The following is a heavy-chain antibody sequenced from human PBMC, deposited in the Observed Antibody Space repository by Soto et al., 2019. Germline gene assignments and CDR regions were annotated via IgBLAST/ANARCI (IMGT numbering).Heavy chain of an antibody. CDR1: GGSISGYY. V-gene: IGHV4-59*01. D-gene: IGHD1-1*01. CDR2: IFYRGNT. CDR3: TRHAIIPKLQYGMDV. Sequence: ETLSLTCTVSGGSISGYYWSWIRQPPGKGLEWIGYIFYRGNTLYNPSLQSRVTISVDTSKNQFFLGLTSVTAADTAVYYCTRHAIIPKLQYGMDVWGQGASVTVSS. J-gene: IGHJ6*02.